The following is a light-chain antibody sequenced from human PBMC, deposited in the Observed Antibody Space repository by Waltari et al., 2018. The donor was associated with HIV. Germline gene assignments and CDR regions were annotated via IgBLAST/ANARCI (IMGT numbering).Light chain of an antibody. CDR1: QTISGF. Sequence: EIVLTQSPATLSLSPGERATLSCRASQTISGFLVWYQQKPGQAPRLVMYDTSTRTTGIPARFSGSGSGTDFTLTISRLEPEDFAVYYCQQRKNWPLTFGGGTKLEIK. CDR3: QQRKNWPLT. V-gene: IGKV3-11*01. CDR2: DTS. J-gene: IGKJ4*01.